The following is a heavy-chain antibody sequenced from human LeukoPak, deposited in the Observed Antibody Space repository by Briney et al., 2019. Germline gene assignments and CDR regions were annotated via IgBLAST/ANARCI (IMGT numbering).Heavy chain of an antibody. CDR1: GYSFTSYW. CDR2: IYPGDSDT. V-gene: IGHV5-51*01. CDR3: ARRNREEAEHDAFDI. D-gene: IGHD1-26*01. Sequence: GESLKISCKGSGYSFTSYWIGWVRQMPGKGVEWMGIIYPGDSDTRYSPSFQGQVTISADKSISTAYLQWSSLKASDTAMYYCARRNREEAEHDAFDIWGQGTMVTVSS. J-gene: IGHJ3*02.